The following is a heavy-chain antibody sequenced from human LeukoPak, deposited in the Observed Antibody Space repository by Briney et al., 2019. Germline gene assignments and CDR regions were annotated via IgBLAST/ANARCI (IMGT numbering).Heavy chain of an antibody. CDR2: IYPGDSDT. CDR3: ARALDCGDYGGWFDP. V-gene: IGHV5-51*01. Sequence: GESLKISCKGSGYSFTSYWIGWVRQMPGKGLEWMGIIYPGDSDTRYSPSFQGQVTISADKSISTAYLQWSSLKASDTAMYYCARALDCGDYGGWFDPWGQGTLVTVSS. J-gene: IGHJ5*02. CDR1: GYSFTSYW. D-gene: IGHD4-17*01.